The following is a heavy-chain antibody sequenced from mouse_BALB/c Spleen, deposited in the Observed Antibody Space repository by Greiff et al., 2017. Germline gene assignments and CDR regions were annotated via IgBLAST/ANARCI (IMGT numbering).Heavy chain of an antibody. CDR1: GFTFSNYW. CDR3: TRGSYFDY. J-gene: IGHJ2*01. Sequence: EVQGVESGGGLVQPGGTMKLSCVASGFTFSNYWMNWVRQSPEKGLEWVAEIRLKSNNYATHYAESVKGRFTISRDDSKSSVYLQMNNLRAEDTGIYYCTRGSYFDYWGQGTTLTVSS. CDR2: IRLKSNNYAT. V-gene: IGHV6-6*02.